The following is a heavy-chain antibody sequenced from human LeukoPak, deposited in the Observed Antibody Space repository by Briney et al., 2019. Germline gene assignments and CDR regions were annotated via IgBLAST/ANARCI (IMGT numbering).Heavy chain of an antibody. CDR3: ARARLTISGVPPARDVFDI. V-gene: IGHV1-2*02. D-gene: IGHD3-3*01. J-gene: IGHJ3*02. CDR1: GYTFSAYA. Sequence: ASVKVSCKASGYTFSAYALSWVRQAPGQGLEWMGWINPNSGGTNYAQKFQDRVTMTRDTSISTAYMELSRLRSDDTAIYYCARARLTISGVPPARDVFDIWGQGTMAIVSS. CDR2: INPNSGGT.